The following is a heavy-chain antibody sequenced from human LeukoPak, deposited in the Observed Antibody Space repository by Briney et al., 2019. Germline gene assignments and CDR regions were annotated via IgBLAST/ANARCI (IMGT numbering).Heavy chain of an antibody. CDR2: IYYSGNT. J-gene: IGHJ3*02. CDR3: ARNFDWGRAFDI. D-gene: IGHD7-27*01. V-gene: IGHV4-59*11. Sequence: KPSETLSLSCTVSGASINSHYWSWIRQPPGKGLEWIGYIYYSGNTNYNPSLRSRVTISIDTSKNQFSLNLSSVTAADTAVYYCARNFDWGRAFDIWGQGTMVTVSS. CDR1: GASINSHY.